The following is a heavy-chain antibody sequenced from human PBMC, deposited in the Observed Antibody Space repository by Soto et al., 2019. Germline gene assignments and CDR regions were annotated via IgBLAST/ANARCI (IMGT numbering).Heavy chain of an antibody. CDR3: ARGVTMVRGVIIDWFDP. Sequence: EVQLVESGGGLVQPGGSLRLSCAASGFTFSSYDMHWVRQATGKGLEWVSTIGTAGDTYYPGSVKGRFTISRENAKNSLYLQMNSQRAGDTAVYYCARGVTMVRGVIIDWFDPWGQGTLVTVSS. CDR2: IGTAGDT. CDR1: GFTFSSYD. V-gene: IGHV3-13*04. D-gene: IGHD3-10*01. J-gene: IGHJ5*02.